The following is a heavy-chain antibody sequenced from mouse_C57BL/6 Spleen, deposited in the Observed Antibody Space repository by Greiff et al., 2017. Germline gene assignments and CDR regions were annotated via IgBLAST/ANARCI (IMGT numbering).Heavy chain of an antibody. D-gene: IGHD2-4*01. Sequence: VQLQQSGPELVKPGASVKISCKASGYTFTDYYMNWVKQSHGKSLEWIGDINPNNGGTSYNQKFKGKATLTVDKSSSTAYMELRSLTSEDSAVYYCARRDYDGMDYWGQGTSVTVSS. CDR3: ARRDYDGMDY. V-gene: IGHV1-26*01. CDR2: INPNNGGT. J-gene: IGHJ4*01. CDR1: GYTFTDYY.